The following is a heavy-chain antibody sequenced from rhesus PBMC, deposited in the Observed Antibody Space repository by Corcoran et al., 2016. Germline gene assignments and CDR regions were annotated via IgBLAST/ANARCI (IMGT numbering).Heavy chain of an antibody. CDR3: AREGGNSGSYGV. Sequence: QVQLQESGPGLVKPSETLPLTCAVSGASISSNYWSWIRQPPGKGLEWIGYIYGGSGSTSYNPSLKSRVTISKDTSKNQFSLKLSSVTAADTAVYYCAREGGNSGSYGVWGRGVLVTVSS. V-gene: IGHV4-147*01. D-gene: IGHD1-44*02. J-gene: IGHJ5-2*02. CDR1: GASISSNY. CDR2: IYGGSGST.